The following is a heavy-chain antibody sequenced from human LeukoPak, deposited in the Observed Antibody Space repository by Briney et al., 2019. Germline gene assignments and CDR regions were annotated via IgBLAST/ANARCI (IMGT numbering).Heavy chain of an antibody. Sequence: PGGSLRLSCAAPGFTFSTYAMSWVRQAPGKGLEWVSSISGSGGFTYYADSVKGRFTISRDNSKNTLYLQMNSLRAEDTAVYYCAKHKGSGSYYLYSFDYWGQGTLVTVSS. J-gene: IGHJ4*02. CDR3: AKHKGSGSYYLYSFDY. D-gene: IGHD3-10*01. CDR2: ISGSGGFT. CDR1: GFTFSTYA. V-gene: IGHV3-23*01.